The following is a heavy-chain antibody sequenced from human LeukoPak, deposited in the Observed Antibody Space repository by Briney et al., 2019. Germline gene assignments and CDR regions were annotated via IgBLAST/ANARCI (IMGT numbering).Heavy chain of an antibody. V-gene: IGHV3-23*01. CDR2: ISGSGGST. CDR1: GFTFSSYA. D-gene: IGHD3-22*01. CDR3: AKDTSEYYDSSDPLWQ. Sequence: GGSLRLSCAASGFTFSSYAMSWVRQAPGKGLEWVSAISGSGGSTYYADSVKGRFTISRDNSKNTLYLQMNSLRAEDTAVYYCAKDTSEYYDSSDPLWQWGQGTLVTVSS. J-gene: IGHJ4*02.